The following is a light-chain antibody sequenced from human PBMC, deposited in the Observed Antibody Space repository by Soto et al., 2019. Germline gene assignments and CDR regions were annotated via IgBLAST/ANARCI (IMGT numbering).Light chain of an antibody. Sequence: EMVMTQSPATLSLSPGERATLSCRASQRVSSTYLAWYQQKPGQAPRLLIYGTSSRATGIPTRFSGSGSGTDFTLSITRLEPEDFAVYFCQQHINWPLTFGGGTKVDIK. V-gene: IGKV3D-20*02. J-gene: IGKJ4*01. CDR2: GTS. CDR1: QRVSSTY. CDR3: QQHINWPLT.